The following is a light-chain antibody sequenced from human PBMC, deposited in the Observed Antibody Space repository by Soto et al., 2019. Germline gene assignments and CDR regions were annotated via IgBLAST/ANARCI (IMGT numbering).Light chain of an antibody. Sequence: IVLTQSPVTLSLSPGERATLSCRTSQSVSTSLAWYRQRPGQAPRLLIYDASNRATGIPARFSGSGSGTDFTLTISSLEPEDFAVYYCQQHSGWPSWTFGQGTKVEIK. V-gene: IGKV3-11*01. CDR1: QSVSTS. CDR3: QQHSGWPSWT. CDR2: DAS. J-gene: IGKJ1*01.